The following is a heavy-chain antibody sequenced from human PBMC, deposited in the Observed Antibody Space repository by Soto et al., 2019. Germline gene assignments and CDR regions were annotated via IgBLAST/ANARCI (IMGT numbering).Heavy chain of an antibody. Sequence: EVQLVESGGGLVKPGGSLRLSCAASGFTFSSYSMNWVRQAPGKGLEWVSSISSSSSYIYYADSVKGRFTISRDNAKNSLYLQMNSLRAEDTAVYYCARGGVAVAGTDYYYYGMDVWGQGTTVTVSS. CDR3: ARGGVAVAGTDYYYYGMDV. D-gene: IGHD6-19*01. CDR2: ISSSSSYI. J-gene: IGHJ6*02. V-gene: IGHV3-21*01. CDR1: GFTFSSYS.